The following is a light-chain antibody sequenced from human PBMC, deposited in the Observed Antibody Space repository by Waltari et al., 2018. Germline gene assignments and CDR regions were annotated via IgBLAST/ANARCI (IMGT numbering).Light chain of an antibody. V-gene: IGKV1-5*03. CDR1: ENINNW. CDR2: RAS. Sequence: DIQITQSPSTMSASVGDRVTITCRASENINNWLAWYQQKPGKAPKLLIQRASTLESGVSSRFSGSGSGTEFTLTISSLQPDDFATYSCQQYRTPPWTFGQGTKVEI. CDR3: QQYRTPPWT. J-gene: IGKJ1*01.